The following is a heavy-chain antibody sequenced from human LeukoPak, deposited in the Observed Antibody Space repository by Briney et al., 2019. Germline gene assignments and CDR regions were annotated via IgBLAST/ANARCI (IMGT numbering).Heavy chain of an antibody. Sequence: ASVKVSCKASGYSFTSYGFGWVRQAPGQGLEWMGWISAYNGNTNYAQKLQGRVTMTTDTSTSTAYMELRSLRSDDTAVYYCASSYDSSGYTDYWGQGTLVTVSS. CDR2: ISAYNGNT. D-gene: IGHD3-22*01. CDR3: ASSYDSSGYTDY. CDR1: GYSFTSYG. V-gene: IGHV1-18*01. J-gene: IGHJ4*02.